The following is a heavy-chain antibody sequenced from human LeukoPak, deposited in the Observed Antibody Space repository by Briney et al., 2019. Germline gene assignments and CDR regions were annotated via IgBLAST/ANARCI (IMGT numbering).Heavy chain of an antibody. CDR2: ISYDGSNK. CDR3: AKDIKVSGYYYYYYMDV. Sequence: PGGSLRLSCAASGFTFSSYAMHWVRQAPGKGLEWVAVISYDGSNKYYADSVKGRFTISRDNSKNTLYLQMNSLRAEDTAVYYCAKDIKVSGYYYYYYMDVWGKGTTVTVSS. D-gene: IGHD2-8*01. V-gene: IGHV3-30*04. J-gene: IGHJ6*03. CDR1: GFTFSSYA.